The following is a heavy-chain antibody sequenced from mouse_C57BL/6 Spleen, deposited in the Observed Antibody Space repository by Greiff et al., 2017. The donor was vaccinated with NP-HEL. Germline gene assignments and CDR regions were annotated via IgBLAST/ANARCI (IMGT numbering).Heavy chain of an antibody. CDR3: ARSGLYYCDY. CDR2: IDPSDSET. Sequence: QVQLQQPGAELVRPGSSVKLSCKASGYTFTSYWMHWVKQRPIQGLEWIGNIDPSDSETHYNQQFKDKATLTVAKSSSTAYMQLSCLTSEDSAVSYYARSGLYYCDYWGQGTTLTVSS. V-gene: IGHV1-52*01. CDR1: GYTFTSYW. J-gene: IGHJ2*01.